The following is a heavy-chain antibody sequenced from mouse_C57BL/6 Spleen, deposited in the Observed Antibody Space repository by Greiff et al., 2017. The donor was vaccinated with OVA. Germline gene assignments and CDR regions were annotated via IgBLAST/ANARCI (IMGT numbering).Heavy chain of an antibody. V-gene: IGHV1-9*01. CDR3: ANSSYDYDGGGVDY. J-gene: IGHJ2*01. D-gene: IGHD2-4*01. CDR1: GYTFTGYW. CDR2: ILPGSGST. Sequence: VQLQQSGAELMKPGASVKLSCKATGYTFTGYWIEWVKQRPGHGLEWIGEILPGSGSTNYNEKFKGKAPFTADTSSNTAYMQLSSLTTEDSAIYYGANSSYDYDGGGVDYWGQGTTLTVSS.